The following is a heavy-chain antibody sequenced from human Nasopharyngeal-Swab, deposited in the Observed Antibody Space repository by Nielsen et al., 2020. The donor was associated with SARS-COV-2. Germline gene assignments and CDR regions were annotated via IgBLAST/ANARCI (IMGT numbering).Heavy chain of an antibody. CDR2: VFYTGT. Sequence: SETLSLTCSVSGASISNRTYYWGWIRQSPEKGLQWIGTVFYTGTSYNPSLQSRVPTPVNTSKNQFSLKLTSVTAADTAVYYCVRDESGDYLGLPFDSWGPGTLVTVSS. CDR1: GASISNRTYY. D-gene: IGHD4-17*01. CDR3: VRDESGDYLGLPFDS. J-gene: IGHJ4*02. V-gene: IGHV4-39*07.